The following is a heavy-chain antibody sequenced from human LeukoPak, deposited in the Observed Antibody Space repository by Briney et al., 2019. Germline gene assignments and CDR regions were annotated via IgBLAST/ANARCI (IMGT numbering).Heavy chain of an antibody. J-gene: IGHJ5*02. Sequence: PSETLSLTCAVYGGSFSGYYWSWIRQPPGKGLEWIGEINHSGNTNYNASLKSRVTISVDTSKNQFSLRLSSVTAADTPVYYCAPRGDIEHSSGYGKWFDPWGQGTRVTVSS. CDR1: GGSFSGYY. CDR3: APRGDIEHSSGYGKWFDP. D-gene: IGHD5-18*01. CDR2: INHSGNT. V-gene: IGHV4-34*01.